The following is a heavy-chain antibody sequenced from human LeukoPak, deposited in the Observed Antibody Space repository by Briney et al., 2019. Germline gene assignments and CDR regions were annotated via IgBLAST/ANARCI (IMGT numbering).Heavy chain of an antibody. CDR1: GFTFRSYG. V-gene: IGHV3-33*01. Sequence: PGGSLRLSCAASGFTFRSYGMQWVRQAPGKGLECVAIIWYDGSNKYYSDSVKGRFTISRDNSKNTLYLQMNSLRAEDTAVYYCARVGGHDIRGLITYYFDDWGQGTLVTVSS. D-gene: IGHD3-10*01. CDR3: ARVGGHDIRGLITYYFDD. CDR2: IWYDGSNK. J-gene: IGHJ4*02.